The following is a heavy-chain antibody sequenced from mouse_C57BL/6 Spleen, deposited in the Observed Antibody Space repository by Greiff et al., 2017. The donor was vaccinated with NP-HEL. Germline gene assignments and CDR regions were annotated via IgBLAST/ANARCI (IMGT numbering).Heavy chain of an antibody. J-gene: IGHJ4*01. Sequence: QVQLQQSGAELVRPGTSVKLSCKASGYTFTSYWMHWVKQRPGQGLEWIGVIDPSDSYTNYNQKFKGKATLTVDTSSSTAYMQLSSLTSEDSAVYYCARAGYAMDYWGQGTSVTVSS. CDR2: IDPSDSYT. CDR3: ARAGYAMDY. CDR1: GYTFTSYW. V-gene: IGHV1-59*01.